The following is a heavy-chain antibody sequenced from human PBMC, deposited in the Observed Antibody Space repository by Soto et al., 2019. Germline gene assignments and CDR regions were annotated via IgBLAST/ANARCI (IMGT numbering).Heavy chain of an antibody. J-gene: IGHJ5*02. CDR1: GYTFTRYT. CDR3: ARGIATGQLDP. D-gene: IGHD2-15*01. Sequence: QVQLVQSGAEVKKPGAPVKISCKASGYTFTRYTVNWVRQAPGQRLEWMGWINPDNGNTKSSQKFQDRVIITRDTSASTAYMDLSSLRSEDTAVYYCARGIATGQLDPWGQGTLVTVSS. CDR2: INPDNGNT. V-gene: IGHV1-3*01.